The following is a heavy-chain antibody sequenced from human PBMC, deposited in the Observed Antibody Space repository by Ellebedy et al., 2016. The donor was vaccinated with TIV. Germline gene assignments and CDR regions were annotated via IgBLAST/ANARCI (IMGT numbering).Heavy chain of an antibody. CDR1: GGSISNSDYY. V-gene: IGHV4-39*07. CDR2: IYYSGSA. J-gene: IGHJ5*02. D-gene: IGHD1-14*01. CDR3: ARDPDLARGRFDT. Sequence: MPSETLSLTCTVSGGSISNSDYYWNWIRQPPGKGLEWIGIIYYSGSAYYNPSLKSRVTVSGDTSKNQFSLNLSSVTAADTAVSYCARDPDLARGRFDTWGQGTLVTVSS.